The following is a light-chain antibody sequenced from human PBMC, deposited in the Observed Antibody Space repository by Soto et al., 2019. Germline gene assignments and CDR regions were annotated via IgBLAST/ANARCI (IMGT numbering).Light chain of an antibody. CDR1: QSVSSSY. CDR2: GAS. V-gene: IGKV3D-20*02. Sequence: EIVLTKSPGTLSLYPGERATLSCRASQSVSSSYLAWYQQKPGQARRLLIYGASSRATGIPDRFSGSGSGTDFTLTISSLQSDDFAVYDCQQRNVWPPVTFGQGTRLEN. CDR3: QQRNVWPPVT. J-gene: IGKJ5*01.